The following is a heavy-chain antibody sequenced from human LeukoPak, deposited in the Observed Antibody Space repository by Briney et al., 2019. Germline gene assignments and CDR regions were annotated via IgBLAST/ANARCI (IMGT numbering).Heavy chain of an antibody. V-gene: IGHV3-21*04. J-gene: IGHJ4*02. D-gene: IGHD3-9*01. CDR3: AKDDEYFDWLLAY. Sequence: GGSLRLSCAASGFTFSSYSMNWVRQAPGKGLEWVSSISSSSSYIYYADSVKGRFTISRDNSKNTLYLQMNSLRAEDTAVYYCAKDDEYFDWLLAYWGQGTLVTVSS. CDR1: GFTFSSYS. CDR2: ISSSSSYI.